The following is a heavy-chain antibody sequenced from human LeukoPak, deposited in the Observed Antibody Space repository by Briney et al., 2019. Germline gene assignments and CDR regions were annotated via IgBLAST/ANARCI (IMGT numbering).Heavy chain of an antibody. Sequence: GGSLRLSCAASGFIVSANYMSWVRQTPGKGPEWVSVIYRNDSTYYADSVKGRFTISRDNSKNTLYLQMNSLRAEDTAVYYCASGNDAFDIWGQGTMVTVSS. CDR2: IYRNDST. J-gene: IGHJ3*02. CDR3: ASGNDAFDI. V-gene: IGHV3-53*01. D-gene: IGHD4-23*01. CDR1: GFIVSANY.